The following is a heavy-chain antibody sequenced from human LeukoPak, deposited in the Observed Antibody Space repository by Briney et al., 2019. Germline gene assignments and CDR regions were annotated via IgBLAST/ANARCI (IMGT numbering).Heavy chain of an antibody. J-gene: IGHJ5*02. D-gene: IGHD2-21*01. CDR1: GYSFTGYF. Sequence: ASVKVSCKASGYSFTGYFILWMRQAPGQGLEWMGWINPNSGSTSSAQKFQGRVTMTRDTSITTVYMEVSWLTSDDTAIYYCARADRLHGGPYLIGPWGQGTLVTVSS. CDR3: ARADRLHGGPYLIGP. V-gene: IGHV1-2*02. CDR2: INPNSGST.